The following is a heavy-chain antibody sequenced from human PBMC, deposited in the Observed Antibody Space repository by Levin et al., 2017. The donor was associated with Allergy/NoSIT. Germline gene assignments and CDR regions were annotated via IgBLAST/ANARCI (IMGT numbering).Heavy chain of an antibody. J-gene: IGHJ4*02. D-gene: IGHD3-3*01. Sequence: GGSLRLSCAASGFTISSNYMSWVRQAPGKGLEWVSVIYSGGSTYYADSVKGRFTISRDNSKNTLYLQMNSLRAEDTAVYYCARGPLWSGLPYYFDYWGQGTLVTVSS. CDR1: GFTISSNY. CDR3: ARGPLWSGLPYYFDY. V-gene: IGHV3-53*01. CDR2: IYSGGST.